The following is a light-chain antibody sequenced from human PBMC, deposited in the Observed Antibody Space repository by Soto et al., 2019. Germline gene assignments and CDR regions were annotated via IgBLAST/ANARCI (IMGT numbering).Light chain of an antibody. J-gene: IGKJ1*01. V-gene: IGKV1-5*03. Sequence: DIQMTQSPSTLSASVGDRVTITCRASQSIINWLGWYQQKPGKAPKLLIYKASSLESGVPSRFSGSGSGTDFTLTINRLQPDDFATYYCQQYNSFPWTFGQGTTVEIK. CDR2: KAS. CDR1: QSIINW. CDR3: QQYNSFPWT.